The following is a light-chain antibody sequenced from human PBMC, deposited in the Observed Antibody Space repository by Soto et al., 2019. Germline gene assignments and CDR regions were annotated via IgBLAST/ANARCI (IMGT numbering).Light chain of an antibody. V-gene: IGLV2-14*01. J-gene: IGLJ2*01. CDR2: EVS. CDR3: SSYTSSSTFVV. CDR1: SSDVGGYKY. Sequence: SALTQPASVSGSPGQSITISCTGSSSDVGGYKYVSWYQQHPGKAPKLMIYEVSYRPSGVSNRFSGSKSGNTASLTISGLQAEDEADYYCSSYTSSSTFVVFGGGTKVTVL.